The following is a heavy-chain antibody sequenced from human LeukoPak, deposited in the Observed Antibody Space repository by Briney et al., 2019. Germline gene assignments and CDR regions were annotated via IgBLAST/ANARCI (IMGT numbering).Heavy chain of an antibody. V-gene: IGHV1-3*01. CDR3: ASDPRGRGSFLNRFDP. CDR2: INAGNGNT. J-gene: IGHJ5*02. D-gene: IGHD1-26*01. Sequence: ASVKVSCKASGYTFTSYAMHWVRQAPGQRLEWMGWINAGNGNTKYSQKFQGRVTITRDTSASTAYMELSSLRSEDTAVYYCASDPRGRGSFLNRFDPWGQGTLVTVSS. CDR1: GYTFTSYA.